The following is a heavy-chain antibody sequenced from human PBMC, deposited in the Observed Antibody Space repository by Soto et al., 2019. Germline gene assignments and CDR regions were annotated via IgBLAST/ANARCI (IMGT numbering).Heavy chain of an antibody. D-gene: IGHD3-16*01. CDR2: IYWDDDK. V-gene: IGHV2-5*02. Sequence: QITLKASGPTLVKPTQPLTLTCTFSGFSLTTRGVGVGWIRQPPGKALECLALIYWDDDKPYSPSLRSRRSTTKDTSKNQVVLTMTNVDPVDTATYNCAHIPNYYQYDWFDAWGQGTLVSVSS. J-gene: IGHJ5*02. CDR3: AHIPNYYQYDWFDA. CDR1: GFSLTTRGVG.